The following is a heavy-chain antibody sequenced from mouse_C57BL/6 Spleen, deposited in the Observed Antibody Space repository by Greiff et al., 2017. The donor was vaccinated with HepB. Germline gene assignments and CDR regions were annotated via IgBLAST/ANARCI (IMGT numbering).Heavy chain of an antibody. V-gene: IGHV4-1*01. CDR2: INPDSSTI. CDR1: AVDFSRYW. D-gene: IGHD2-4*01. CDR3: AAHDYDGYFDV. Sequence: AAPAVDFSRYWMSWVRRAPGKGLEWIGEINPDSSTINYAPSLKDKFIISRDNAKNTLYLQMSKVRSEDTALYYCAAHDYDGYFDVWGTGTTVTVSS. J-gene: IGHJ1*03.